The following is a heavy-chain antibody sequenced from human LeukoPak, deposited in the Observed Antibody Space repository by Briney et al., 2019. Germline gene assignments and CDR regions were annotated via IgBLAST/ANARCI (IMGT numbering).Heavy chain of an antibody. Sequence: PGGSLRLSCAASGFTFSSYAMHWVRQAPGKGLEWVSVISYDGSNKYYADSVKGRFTISRDNSKTTLYLQMNSLRAEDTAVYYCARDRWRDGFDYWGQGTLVTVSS. CDR3: ARDRWRDGFDY. J-gene: IGHJ4*02. V-gene: IGHV3-30-3*01. CDR1: GFTFSSYA. CDR2: ISYDGSNK. D-gene: IGHD4-23*01.